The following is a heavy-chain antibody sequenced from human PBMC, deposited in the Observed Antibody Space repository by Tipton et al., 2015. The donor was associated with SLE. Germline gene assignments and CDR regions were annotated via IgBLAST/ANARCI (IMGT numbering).Heavy chain of an antibody. CDR1: GGSISSHY. V-gene: IGHV4-59*11. CDR3: ARVPYYDYGDEMYAFDI. J-gene: IGHJ3*02. CDR2: IYYSGST. Sequence: LRLSCTVSGGSISSHYWSRIRQPPGKGLEWIGYIYYSGSTNYNPSLKSRVTISVDTSKNQFSLKLSSVTAADTAVYYCARVPYYDYGDEMYAFDIWGQGTMVTVSS. D-gene: IGHD4-17*01.